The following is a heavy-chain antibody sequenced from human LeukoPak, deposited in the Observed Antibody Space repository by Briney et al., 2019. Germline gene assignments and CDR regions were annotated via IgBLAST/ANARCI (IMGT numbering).Heavy chain of an antibody. Sequence: GGSLRLSCAASGFTFSSYWMHWVRQAPGKGLVWVSRINSDGSSTSYADSVKGRFTISRDNAKTTLYLQMNSLRAEDTAVYYCARASGYDYLDFDYWGQGTLVTVSS. D-gene: IGHD5-12*01. J-gene: IGHJ4*02. CDR1: GFTFSSYW. V-gene: IGHV3-74*01. CDR3: ARASGYDYLDFDY. CDR2: INSDGSST.